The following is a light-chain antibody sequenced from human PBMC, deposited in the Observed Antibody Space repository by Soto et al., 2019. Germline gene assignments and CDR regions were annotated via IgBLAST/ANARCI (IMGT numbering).Light chain of an antibody. J-gene: IGLJ2*01. CDR3: QTWDTGNEL. Sequence: QLVLTKSPSASASLGASVKLTCTLSSGHGNYVIAWHQQQPEKGPRYLMKVKSDGSHSKGDGIPDRFSGSSSGAERYLAISSLQSEDEADYYCQTWDTGNELFGGGTKLTVL. CDR1: SGHGNYV. V-gene: IGLV4-69*01. CDR2: VKSDGSH.